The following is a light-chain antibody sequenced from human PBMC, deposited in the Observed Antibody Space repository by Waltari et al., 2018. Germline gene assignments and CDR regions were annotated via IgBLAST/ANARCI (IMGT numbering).Light chain of an antibody. V-gene: IGLV2-11*01. Sequence: QSALTQPRSVSGSPGQSVTISCTGTSSDVGGYTYVSWYQQHPGKAPKLMLYDVSKRPSGVPDRFSGSKSGNTASLTISGLQAEDEADYYCCSYAGSVYVFGTGTKVTVL. CDR3: CSYAGSVYV. CDR1: SSDVGGYTY. CDR2: DVS. J-gene: IGLJ1*01.